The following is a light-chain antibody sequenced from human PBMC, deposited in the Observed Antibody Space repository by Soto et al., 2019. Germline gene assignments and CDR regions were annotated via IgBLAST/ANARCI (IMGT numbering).Light chain of an antibody. V-gene: IGKV3-15*01. Sequence: EILMTQSPATLSVSPGERATLSGRSGQSVSSNLAWYQQRPGQAPRLLIYGASTRATGIPARFSGSGSGTDFTLNISSLQSEDFAVYYCQQYNIWPPWTFGQGTKGDI. J-gene: IGKJ1*01. CDR1: QSVSSN. CDR3: QQYNIWPPWT. CDR2: GAS.